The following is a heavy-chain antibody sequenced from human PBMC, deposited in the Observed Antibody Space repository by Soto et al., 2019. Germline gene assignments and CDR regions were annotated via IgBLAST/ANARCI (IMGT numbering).Heavy chain of an antibody. V-gene: IGHV3-30-3*01. Sequence: QVQLVESGGGVVQPGRSLRLSCAASAFTFRSYAMHWVRQAPGKGLEWVAVISYDGTYKYYADSVKGRFTISRDNSKNTXXLQMSSRRPEDTAVYYCARDAIYDGSGYYGSYFDYWGQGSLVTVSS. D-gene: IGHD3-22*01. CDR3: ARDAIYDGSGYYGSYFDY. J-gene: IGHJ4*02. CDR2: ISYDGTYK. CDR1: AFTFRSYA.